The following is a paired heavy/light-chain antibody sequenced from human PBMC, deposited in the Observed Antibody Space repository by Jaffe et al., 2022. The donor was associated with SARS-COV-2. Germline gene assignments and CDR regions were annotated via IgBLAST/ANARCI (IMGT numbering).Heavy chain of an antibody. CDR1: GDSVYNSDYF. J-gene: IGHJ6*02. CDR3: ASKLTSKGYGFDV. CDR2: IYYDGGT. D-gene: IGHD1-20*01. Sequence: QLQLRESGPGLVKPSETLSLTCTVSGDSVYNSDYFWGWIRQAPGKGLEWIGTIYYDGGTYYNPSLKSRVTISVDMSKNQFSLRVISVSAADTAVYYCASKLTSKGYGFDVWGQGTTVTVSS. V-gene: IGHV4-39*01.
Light chain of an antibody. CDR3: QAWDSSPAGM. V-gene: IGLV3-1*01. CDR2: QDV. CDR1: NLEQKY. J-gene: IGLJ3*02. Sequence: SYELTQPPSVSVSPGQTAGITCSGNNLEQKYVCWYQQKPGQSPLLVIYQDVKRPAGIPERFSGSNSGNTATLTISGTQAVDEADYYCQAWDSSPAGMFGGGTKLTVL.